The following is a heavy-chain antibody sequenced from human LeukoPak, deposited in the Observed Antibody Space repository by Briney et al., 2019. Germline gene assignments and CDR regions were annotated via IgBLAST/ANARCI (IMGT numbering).Heavy chain of an antibody. V-gene: IGHV3-23*01. CDR1: GFTFSNAW. J-gene: IGHJ4*02. D-gene: IGHD6-19*01. CDR3: AKDRGWYPGYFDY. Sequence: GGSLRLSCAASGFTFSNAWMSWVRQAPGKGLEWVSAISGSGGSTYYADSVKGRFTISRDNSKNTLYLQMNSLRAEDTAVYYCAKDRGWYPGYFDYWGQGTLVTVSS. CDR2: ISGSGGST.